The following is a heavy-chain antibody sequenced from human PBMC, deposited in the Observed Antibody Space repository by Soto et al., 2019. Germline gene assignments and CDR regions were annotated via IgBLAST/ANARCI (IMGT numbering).Heavy chain of an antibody. V-gene: IGHV4-39*07. D-gene: IGHD2-2*01. CDR1: GASINSRDYF. CDR2: ITSRGDT. J-gene: IGHJ4*02. Sequence: SETLSLTXTVSGASINSRDYFWGWIRQVPGKGPEWLGTITSRGDTFDSPSLKSRVIMSLDTSKNQFSLRLTSVTDTDTAVYFCAREATSGESFSYFFDLWGPGAPVTVSS. CDR3: AREATSGESFSYFFDL.